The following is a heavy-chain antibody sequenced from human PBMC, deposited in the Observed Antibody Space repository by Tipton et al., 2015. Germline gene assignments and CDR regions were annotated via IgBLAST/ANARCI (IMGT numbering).Heavy chain of an antibody. CDR2: IFYSGTT. J-gene: IGHJ4*02. Sequence: LRLSCTVSGGSISSTNYYWDWIRQPSGKGLEWIGSIFYSGTTNYNPSLVSRVTMSLDTSKNQFSLSMTSVTAADTAVYYCTRYLYGVIPSGVFWGQGMLVTVSS. CDR3: TRYLYGVIPSGVF. V-gene: IGHV4-39*07. D-gene: IGHD3-3*01. CDR1: GGSISSTNYY.